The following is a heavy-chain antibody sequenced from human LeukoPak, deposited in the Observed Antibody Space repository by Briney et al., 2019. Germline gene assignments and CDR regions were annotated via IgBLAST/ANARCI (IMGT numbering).Heavy chain of an antibody. J-gene: IGHJ5*02. Sequence: ASVKVSCKASGYSFTDYYMHWVRQAPGQGLEWMGWINPNSGGTNSAQKFQGRVTMTRDTSITTVYMEVSWLTSDDAAIYYCARADRLHGGPYLIGPWGQGTLVTVSS. V-gene: IGHV1-2*02. CDR2: INPNSGGT. CDR1: GYSFTDYY. CDR3: ARADRLHGGPYLIGP. D-gene: IGHD2-21*01.